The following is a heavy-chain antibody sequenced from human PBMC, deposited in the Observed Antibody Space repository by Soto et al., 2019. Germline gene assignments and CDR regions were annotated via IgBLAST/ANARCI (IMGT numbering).Heavy chain of an antibody. J-gene: IGHJ3*02. CDR2: LFSDGRT. D-gene: IGHD1-1*01. Sequence: EEQLVESGGGLVQPGGSLRLSCAASGLTVSTNYLTWVRQVPGKGLEWLSMLFSDGRTYYADSVRGRISISRDNFKNTLYLQINSLRDEDTAIYYCARGTTFAFDIWGQGTVVTVSS. CDR1: GLTVSTNY. V-gene: IGHV3-66*01. CDR3: ARGTTFAFDI.